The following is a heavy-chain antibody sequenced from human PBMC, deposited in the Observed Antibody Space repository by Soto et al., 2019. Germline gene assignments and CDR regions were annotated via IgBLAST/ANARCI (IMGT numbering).Heavy chain of an antibody. CDR3: ARGDSRDCSNRVCSFFCQHDMKV. V-gene: IGHV1-2*04. Sequence: ASVKVSCKASGYTFTSYGISWVRQAPGQGLEWMGWINPKSGGTSTAQKFQGWVTMTTDTCISTASMELTRLTSDDTAIYYCARGDSRDCSNRVCSFFCQHDMKVWGQGTTVTVSS. CDR1: GYTFTSYG. D-gene: IGHD2-21*01. CDR2: INPKSGGT. J-gene: IGHJ6*02.